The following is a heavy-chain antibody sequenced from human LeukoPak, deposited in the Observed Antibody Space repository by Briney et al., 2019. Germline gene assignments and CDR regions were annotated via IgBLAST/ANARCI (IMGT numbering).Heavy chain of an antibody. V-gene: IGHV3-23*01. CDR1: EFTFSNYA. D-gene: IGHD1-26*01. CDR2: ISGGGDST. Sequence: GSLRLSCAASEFTFSNYAMSWVRQTPGKGLEWVSAISGGGDSTYYADSVKGRFTISRDNSKSTLYLQMNSLRAEDTAVYYCAKGGGSYWDYFDYWGQGTLVTVSS. J-gene: IGHJ4*02. CDR3: AKGGGSYWDYFDY.